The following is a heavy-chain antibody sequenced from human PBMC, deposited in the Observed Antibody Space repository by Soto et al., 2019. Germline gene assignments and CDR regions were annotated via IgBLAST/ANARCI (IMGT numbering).Heavy chain of an antibody. CDR3: AKDQWYSNLNYYYYYGMDV. D-gene: IGHD6-13*01. CDR1: GFTFSSSW. V-gene: IGHV3-74*01. CDR2: VSGDGSST. J-gene: IGHJ6*02. Sequence: PGGSLRLSCAASGFTFSSSWMHWVRQAPGKGLVWVSRVSGDGSSTNYADSVKGRFTISRDNSKNTLYLQMNSLRAEDTAVYYCAKDQWYSNLNYYYYYGMDVWGQGTTVTVSS.